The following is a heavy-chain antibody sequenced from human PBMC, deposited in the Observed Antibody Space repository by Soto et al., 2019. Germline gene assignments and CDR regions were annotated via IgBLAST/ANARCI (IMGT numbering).Heavy chain of an antibody. D-gene: IGHD3-9*01. CDR2: IHYRGDT. Sequence: ETLSLTCTVSGASISTNHHNWAWVRQPPGKGLEWMGNIHYRGDTYFNPSLGSRLSMSVDTSKNQFSLKLTSVTAADTAVYYCARLPTGYPNWFDPWGQGTLVTVSS. J-gene: IGHJ5*02. V-gene: IGHV4-39*01. CDR1: GASISTNHHN. CDR3: ARLPTGYPNWFDP.